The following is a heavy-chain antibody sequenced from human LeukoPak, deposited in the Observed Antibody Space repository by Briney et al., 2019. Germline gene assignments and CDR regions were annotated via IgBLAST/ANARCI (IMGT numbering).Heavy chain of an antibody. Sequence: PSETLSFTCTVSGGSISSYYWSWIRQPPGKGLEWIGHIYYSGSTNYNPSLKSRVTISIDTSKNQFSLRLSSVTAADTAVYYCARGAAGYSYGWGQGTLVTVSS. CDR3: ARGAAGYSYG. CDR2: IYYSGST. J-gene: IGHJ4*02. CDR1: GGSISSYY. V-gene: IGHV4-59*01. D-gene: IGHD5-18*01.